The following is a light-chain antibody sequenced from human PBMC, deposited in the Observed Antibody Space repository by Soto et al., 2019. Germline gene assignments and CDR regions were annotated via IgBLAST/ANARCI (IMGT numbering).Light chain of an antibody. Sequence: QSVLTQPPSASGSPGQSVTISCTGTTSDVGGYNYVSWYQLHPGKVPKLIISEVNKRPSGVPDRFSGSMSGSTASLTVSGLQAEDEADYFCSSYAGSKNFILFGGGTKLTVL. J-gene: IGLJ2*01. CDR2: EVN. CDR3: SSYAGSKNFIL. CDR1: TSDVGGYNY. V-gene: IGLV2-8*01.